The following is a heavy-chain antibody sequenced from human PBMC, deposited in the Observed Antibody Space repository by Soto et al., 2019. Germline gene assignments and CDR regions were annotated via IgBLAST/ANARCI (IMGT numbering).Heavy chain of an antibody. Sequence: EVQLVESGGGLVKPGGSLRLSCAASGFTFSNAWMNWVRQAPGKGLEWVGRIKSKTDGGTTDYAAPVKGRFTISRDDSKNTLYLQMNSLKTEDTAVYYCTPNPKYSSGWYEELAFDIWGQGTMVTVSS. CDR3: TPNPKYSSGWYEELAFDI. D-gene: IGHD6-19*01. J-gene: IGHJ3*02. CDR1: GFTFSNAW. CDR2: IKSKTDGGTT. V-gene: IGHV3-15*07.